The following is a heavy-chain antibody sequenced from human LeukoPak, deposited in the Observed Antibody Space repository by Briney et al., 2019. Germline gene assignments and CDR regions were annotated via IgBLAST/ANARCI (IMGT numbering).Heavy chain of an antibody. J-gene: IGHJ4*02. Sequence: SGPTLVNPTQTLTLTCTFSGFSLSTSGVGVGWIRQPPGKALEWLALIYWDDDKRYSPSLKTRLTITKDTSKNQVVLTMTNMDPVDTATYYCAHRSADYGGNSGYYFDYWGQGTLDTVSS. V-gene: IGHV2-5*02. CDR3: AHRSADYGGNSGYYFDY. CDR1: GFSLSTSGVG. D-gene: IGHD4-23*01. CDR2: IYWDDDK.